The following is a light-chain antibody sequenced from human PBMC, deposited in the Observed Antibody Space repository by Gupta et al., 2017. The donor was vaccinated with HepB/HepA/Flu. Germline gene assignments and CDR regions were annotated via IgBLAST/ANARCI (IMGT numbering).Light chain of an antibody. CDR3: QQAKNFPWT. CDR2: TVS. Sequence: DVQMTQSPFSVSASVGDRVTITCRASEDIRTSLAWYQQKPGKAPKLVIHTVSTLQSGVPSRFSGSGSGTDFTLTISSLQPEDFATYYCQQAKNFPWTFGQWIKVEIK. V-gene: IGKV1-12*01. J-gene: IGKJ1*01. CDR1: EDIRTS.